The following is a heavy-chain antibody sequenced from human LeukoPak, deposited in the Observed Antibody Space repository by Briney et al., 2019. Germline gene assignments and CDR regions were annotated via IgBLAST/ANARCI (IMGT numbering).Heavy chain of an antibody. V-gene: IGHV1-3*01. Sequence: ASVKVSCKASGYTFTSYAMHWVRQAPGQRLEWMGWINAGNGNTKYSQKFQGRVTITRDTSASTAYMELSSLRSEDTAVYYCARSYSSSWVTHFDYWGQGTLVTVSS. CDR1: GYTFTSYA. J-gene: IGHJ4*02. CDR3: ARSYSSSWVTHFDY. CDR2: INAGNGNT. D-gene: IGHD6-13*01.